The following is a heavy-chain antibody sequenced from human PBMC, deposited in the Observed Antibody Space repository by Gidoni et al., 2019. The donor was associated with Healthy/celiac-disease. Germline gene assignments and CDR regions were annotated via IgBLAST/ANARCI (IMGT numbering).Heavy chain of an antibody. V-gene: IGHV4-39*01. CDR3: ARREAAAWAYFDY. Sequence: QLQLQESGPGLVTPSETLSLTCTVSGGSLSSRSSYWGWIRHPPGKGLEWSGSSDYSGSTYNNPALKSRVTIAVDTAKNQVSLKLSAVTAADTAVYYCARREAAAWAYFDYWGQGTLVTVSS. D-gene: IGHD6-13*01. J-gene: IGHJ4*02. CDR1: GGSLSSRSSY. CDR2: SDYSGST.